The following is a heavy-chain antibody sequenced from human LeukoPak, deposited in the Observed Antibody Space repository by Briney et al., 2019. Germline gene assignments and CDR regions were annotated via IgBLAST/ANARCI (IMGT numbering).Heavy chain of an antibody. Sequence: SETLSLTCAVYGGSFSGYYWSWIRQPAGKGLEWIGRIYTSGSTNYNPSLKSRVTMSVDTSKNQFSLKLGSVTAADTAVYYCARNYCSGGSCYWFDYWGQGTLVTVSS. J-gene: IGHJ4*02. CDR3: ARNYCSGGSCYWFDY. CDR1: GGSFSGYY. CDR2: IYTSGST. D-gene: IGHD2-15*01. V-gene: IGHV4-59*10.